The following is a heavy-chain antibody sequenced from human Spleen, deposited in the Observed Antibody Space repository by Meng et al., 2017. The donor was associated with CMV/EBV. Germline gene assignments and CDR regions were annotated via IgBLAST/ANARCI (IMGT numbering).Heavy chain of an antibody. J-gene: IGHJ4*02. CDR1: GGSFTSTSPD. CDR2: IYYRGST. D-gene: IGHD2-15*01. Sequence: QLLLPEPSPGLAKPSEPPPLTCSVSGGSFTSTSPDWGWVRQPPGKGLEWIGSIYYRGSTNYNPSLKSRISMSVDMSKNPFSLKVNSVTAADTAIYYCVISCHNWGQGTLVTVSS. V-gene: IGHV4-39*05. CDR3: VISCHN.